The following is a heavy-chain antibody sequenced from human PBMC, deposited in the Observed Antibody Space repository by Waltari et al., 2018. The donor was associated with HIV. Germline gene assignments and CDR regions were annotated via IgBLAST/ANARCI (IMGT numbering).Heavy chain of an antibody. V-gene: IGHV3-30*18. CDR3: AKTYYYDSSGFYYGMDV. CDR2: ISYYGCNK. Sequence: QVHLVESGGGVVQPGRSLRLSCAASGFTFRSYGMHSVRQAQGKGLEWVAVISYYGCNKYYADSVKGPFTISRDNSKNTLYLQMNSLRAEDTAVYYCAKTYYYDSSGFYYGMDVWGQGTTVTVSS. CDR1: GFTFRSYG. D-gene: IGHD3-22*01. J-gene: IGHJ6*02.